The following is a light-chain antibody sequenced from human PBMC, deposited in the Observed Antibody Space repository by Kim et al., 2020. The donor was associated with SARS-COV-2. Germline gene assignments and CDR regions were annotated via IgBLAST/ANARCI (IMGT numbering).Light chain of an antibody. CDR2: SNN. CDR3: ATRDDSLKGWV. J-gene: IGLJ3*02. V-gene: IGLV1-44*01. CDR1: SSNIGSHT. Sequence: GQKVTISFSGSSSNIGSHTVNWYQHLPGTAPKLLIYSNNQRPSGVPDRFSGSKSGTSASLAISGLQSEDEADYYCATRDDSLKGWVFGGGTQLTVL.